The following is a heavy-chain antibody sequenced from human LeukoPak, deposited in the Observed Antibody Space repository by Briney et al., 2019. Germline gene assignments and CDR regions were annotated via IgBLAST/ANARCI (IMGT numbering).Heavy chain of an antibody. CDR2: ISGSGGST. CDR1: GFTFSSYA. V-gene: IGHV3-23*01. D-gene: IGHD3-22*01. J-gene: IGHJ4*02. CDR3: AKAYYDSSGYYDY. Sequence: GGSLRLSCAASGFTFSSYAMSWVRQAPGKGLEWVSAISGSGGSTCYADSVKGRFTISRDNSKNTLYLQMNSLRAEDTAVYYCAKAYYDSSGYYDYWGQGTLVTVSS.